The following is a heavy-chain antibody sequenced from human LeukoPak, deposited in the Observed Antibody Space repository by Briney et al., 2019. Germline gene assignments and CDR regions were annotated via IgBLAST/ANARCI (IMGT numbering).Heavy chain of an antibody. CDR3: ARGPTNCSGGSCSSSYYYYMDV. Sequence: PSETLSLTCAVYGGSFSGYYWSWIRQPPGKGLEWIGEINHSGSTNYNPSLKSRVTISVDTSKNQFSLKLSSVTAADTAVYYCARGPTNCSGGSCSSSYYYYMDVWGKGTTVTVSS. CDR2: INHSGST. CDR1: GGSFSGYY. J-gene: IGHJ6*03. V-gene: IGHV4-34*01. D-gene: IGHD2-15*01.